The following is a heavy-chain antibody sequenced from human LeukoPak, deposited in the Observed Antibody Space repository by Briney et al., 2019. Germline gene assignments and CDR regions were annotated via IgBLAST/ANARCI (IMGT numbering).Heavy chain of an antibody. Sequence: GRSLRLSCAASGFTFDDYAMHWVRQAPGKGLEWVSGISWNSGSIGYADSVKGRFTISRDNAKNSLYLQMSSLRAEDMALYYCAKGQWLVRGAAFDIWGQGTMVTVSS. CDR3: AKGQWLVRGAAFDI. D-gene: IGHD6-19*01. CDR1: GFTFDDYA. V-gene: IGHV3-9*03. CDR2: ISWNSGSI. J-gene: IGHJ3*02.